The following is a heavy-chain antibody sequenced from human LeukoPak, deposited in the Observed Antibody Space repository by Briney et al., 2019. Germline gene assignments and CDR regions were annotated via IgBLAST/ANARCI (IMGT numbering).Heavy chain of an antibody. CDR2: IIPIFGTA. J-gene: IGHJ4*02. CDR3: ARENIRDLGVFDY. Sequence: GASVKVSCKASGGTFSSYANSWVRQAPGQGLEWMGGIIPIFGTANYAQKFQGRVTITADESTSTAYMELSSLRSEDTAVYYCARENIRDLGVFDYWGQGTLVTVSS. V-gene: IGHV1-69*13. CDR1: GGTFSSYA. D-gene: IGHD3-16*01.